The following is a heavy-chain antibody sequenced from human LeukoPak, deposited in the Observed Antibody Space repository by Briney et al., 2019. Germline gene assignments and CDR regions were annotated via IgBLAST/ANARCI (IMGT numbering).Heavy chain of an antibody. V-gene: IGHV3-23*01. Sequence: GGSLRLSCAASGFTFSSYAMSWVRQAPGKGLEWVSAISGSGGSTYYADSVKGRFTISRDNSKNTLYLQMNSLRAEDTAVYYCARDKQWLVLTSLALEYYFDYWGQGTLVTVSS. CDR2: ISGSGGST. CDR3: ARDKQWLVLTSLALEYYFDY. D-gene: IGHD6-19*01. CDR1: GFTFSSYA. J-gene: IGHJ4*02.